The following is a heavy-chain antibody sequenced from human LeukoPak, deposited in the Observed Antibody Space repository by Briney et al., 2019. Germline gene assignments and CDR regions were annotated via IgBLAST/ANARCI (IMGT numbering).Heavy chain of an antibody. V-gene: IGHV4-38-2*02. CDR1: GYSISSGYY. CDR3: ARNYYGSGSYYNVVWFDP. Sequence: SETLSLTCTVSGYSISSGYYWGWIRQPPGQGLEWIGSIYHSGSTYYNPSLKSRVTISVDTSKNQFSLKLSSVTAADTAVYYCARNYYGSGSYYNVVWFDPWGQGTLVTVSS. J-gene: IGHJ5*02. CDR2: IYHSGST. D-gene: IGHD3-10*01.